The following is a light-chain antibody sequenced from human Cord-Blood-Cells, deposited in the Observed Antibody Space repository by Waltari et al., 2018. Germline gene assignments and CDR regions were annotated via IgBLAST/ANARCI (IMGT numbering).Light chain of an antibody. CDR3: QSYDSSLSGYV. CDR2: GTS. V-gene: IGLV1-40*01. J-gene: IGLJ1*01. Sequence: QSVLTQPPSVSGAPGPRVTISCTGSSSNIGAGYDVHWYQQLPGTAPKLLIYGTSNRPSGVPDRFSGSKSGTSASLAITGLQAEDEADYYCQSYDSSLSGYVFGTGTKVTVL. CDR1: SSNIGAGYD.